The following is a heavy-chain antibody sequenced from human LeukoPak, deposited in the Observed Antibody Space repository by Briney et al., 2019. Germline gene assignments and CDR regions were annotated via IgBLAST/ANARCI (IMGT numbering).Heavy chain of an antibody. Sequence: SETLSLTYTVSGGSISSYYWSWIRQPAGKGLEWIGRIYTSGSTNYNPSLKSRVTMSVDTSKNQFSLKLSSVTAADTAVYYCARVLPPRTRYDYGDGNWFDPWGQGTLVTVSS. CDR1: GGSISSYY. CDR3: ARVLPPRTRYDYGDGNWFDP. J-gene: IGHJ5*02. CDR2: IYTSGST. D-gene: IGHD4-17*01. V-gene: IGHV4-4*07.